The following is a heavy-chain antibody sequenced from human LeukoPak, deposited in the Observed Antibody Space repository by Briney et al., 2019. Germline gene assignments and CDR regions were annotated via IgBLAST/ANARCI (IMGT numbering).Heavy chain of an antibody. J-gene: IGHJ3*02. CDR3: ARTLYYYDSSAYYPGAFDI. Sequence: ASVKVSCTASGYTFTSYYMHWVRQAPGEGLEWMGIIIPSGGSASYAQKFQGRVTMTRDTSTSTVYMELSSLRSEDTAVYYCARTLYYYDSSAYYPGAFDIWGQGTMVTVSS. V-gene: IGHV1-46*01. D-gene: IGHD3-22*01. CDR1: GYTFTSYY. CDR2: IIPSGGSA.